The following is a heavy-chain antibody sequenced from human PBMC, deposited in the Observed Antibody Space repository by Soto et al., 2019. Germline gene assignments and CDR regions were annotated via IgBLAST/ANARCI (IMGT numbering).Heavy chain of an antibody. CDR1: GYNFAGYW. J-gene: IGHJ6*02. CDR2: IYPSDSDT. V-gene: IGHV5-51*01. CDR3: ARRSYYYYGMDV. Sequence: GESLKISCKGSGYNFAGYWIAWVRQMPGKGLELMGIIYPSDSDTRYRPSFQGQVTISADKSISSAYLQWSSLRASDTAMYYCARRSYYYYGMDVWGQGTTVTVSS.